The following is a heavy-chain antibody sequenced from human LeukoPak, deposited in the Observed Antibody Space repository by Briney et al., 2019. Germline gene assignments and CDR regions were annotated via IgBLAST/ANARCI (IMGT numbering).Heavy chain of an antibody. Sequence: PSETLSLTCTVSGGSISSYYWSWIRQPAGKGLEWIGRIYTSGSTNYNPSLKSRVTMSVDTSRNQFSLKLSSVTAADTAVYYCARDLQRLGFDPWCQGTLVTVSS. J-gene: IGHJ5*02. V-gene: IGHV4-4*07. CDR3: ARDLQRLGFDP. CDR1: GGSISSYY. CDR2: IYTSGST. D-gene: IGHD3-3*01.